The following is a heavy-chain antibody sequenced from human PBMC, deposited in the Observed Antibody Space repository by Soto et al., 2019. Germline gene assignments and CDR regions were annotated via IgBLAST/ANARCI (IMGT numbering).Heavy chain of an antibody. CDR1: GFPFSNYA. D-gene: IGHD3-22*01. CDR3: AKIESRSFYDSTAYYPFDY. CDR2: LSGSGVST. Sequence: GGSLRLSCAAPGFPFSNYAMTWVRQAPGKGLEWVSALSGSGVSTYYADSVMGRFTISRDNSKNTVYLQMNSLRAEDTAVYYCAKIESRSFYDSTAYYPFDYWGQGT. J-gene: IGHJ4*02. V-gene: IGHV3-23*01.